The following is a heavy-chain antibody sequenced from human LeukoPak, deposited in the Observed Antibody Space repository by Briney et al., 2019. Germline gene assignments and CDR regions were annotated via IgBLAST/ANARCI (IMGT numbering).Heavy chain of an antibody. V-gene: IGHV3-9*01. CDR1: GFTFDDYA. D-gene: IGHD2-8*01. Sequence: QPGRYLRLSCAASGFTFDDYAMHWVRRAPGKGLVWVSGISWNSGSIGYADSVKGRFTISRDNAKNSLYLQMNSPRAEDTALYYCAKGKGVYYFDYWGQGTLVTVSS. CDR3: AKGKGVYYFDY. CDR2: ISWNSGSI. J-gene: IGHJ4*02.